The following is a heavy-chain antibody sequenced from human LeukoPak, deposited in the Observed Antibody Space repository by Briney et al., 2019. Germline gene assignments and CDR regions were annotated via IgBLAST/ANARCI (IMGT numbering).Heavy chain of an antibody. Sequence: GGSLRLSCAASGFTFSSSGVSWVRQAPGRGLEWISTISISGGGTYYADSVKGRFTISRDNSRNTLYLDMNSVRAEDTAVYYCVQVFSADTFPFDYWGQGTQVTVSS. CDR3: VQVFSADTFPFDY. CDR1: GFTFSSSG. D-gene: IGHD1-1*01. J-gene: IGHJ4*02. CDR2: ISISGGGT. V-gene: IGHV3-23*01.